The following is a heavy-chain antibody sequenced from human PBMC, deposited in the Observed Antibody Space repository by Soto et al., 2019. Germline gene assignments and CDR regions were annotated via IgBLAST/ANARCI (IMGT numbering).Heavy chain of an antibody. V-gene: IGHV3-30*04. J-gene: IGHJ4*02. Sequence: GALRLSCEGSGFFLNAYALDWFRQAPGKGLQWLSVTRVDGSTEYSADSERGRFTISRDNSRNSFFLQLTSLRPDDTAIYYCARDLSSKGLYRGHWGQGALVTVSS. D-gene: IGHD4-4*01. CDR3: ARDLSSKGLYRGH. CDR2: TRVDGSTE. CDR1: GFFLNAYA.